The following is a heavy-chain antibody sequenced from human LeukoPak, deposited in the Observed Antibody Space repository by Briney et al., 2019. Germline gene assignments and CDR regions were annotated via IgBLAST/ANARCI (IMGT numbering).Heavy chain of an antibody. D-gene: IGHD6-19*01. J-gene: IGHJ4*02. CDR1: GFPFSSYA. V-gene: IGHV1-3*01. CDR3: ARGRRYSSGWMDRYYFDY. CDR2: INAGNGNT. Sequence: GGSLRLSCAASGFPFSSYAMHWVRQAPGQRLEWMGWINAGNGNTKYSQKFQGRVTITRDTSASTAYMELSSLRSEDTAVYYCARGRRYSSGWMDRYYFDYWGQGTLVTVSS.